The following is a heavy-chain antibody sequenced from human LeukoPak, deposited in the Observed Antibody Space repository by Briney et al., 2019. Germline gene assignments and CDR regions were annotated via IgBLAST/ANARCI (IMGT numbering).Heavy chain of an antibody. CDR2: IKTDGSQI. Sequence: GGSLRLSCVASGFTFSSYWMTWVRQAPGKGLEWVANIKTDGSQIYYVDSVKGRFTISRDNAKNSLYLQMNSLRAEDTAVYYCARDYWGQWVDYWGQGTLVTVSS. V-gene: IGHV3-7*01. CDR1: GFTFSSYW. CDR3: ARDYWGQWVDY. J-gene: IGHJ4*02. D-gene: IGHD3-16*01.